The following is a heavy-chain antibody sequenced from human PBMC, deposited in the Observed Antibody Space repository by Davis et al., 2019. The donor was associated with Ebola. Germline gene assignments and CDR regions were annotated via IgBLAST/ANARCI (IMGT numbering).Heavy chain of an antibody. CDR2: VSRKGDS. D-gene: IGHD2-21*02. CDR1: GFSFTTYW. CDR3: AKEMEVTKPYDH. Sequence: GESLKISCAVSGFSFTTYWMTWVRQALGKGLEWVAAVSRKGDSYYADSVKGRFTVSRDTSKDTLFLQMDSLRDEDTAIYYCAKEMEVTKPYDHWGQGTLVTVSS. J-gene: IGHJ4*02. V-gene: IGHV3-23*01.